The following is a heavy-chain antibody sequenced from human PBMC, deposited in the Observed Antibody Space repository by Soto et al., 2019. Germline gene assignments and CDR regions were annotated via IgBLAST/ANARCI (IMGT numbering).Heavy chain of an antibody. CDR1: GFIVTNNY. CDR3: ARDRTTDV. CDR2: IYRTGDT. Sequence: EGQLVESGGGLIQPGGSLRLSCAASGFIVTNNYMTWVRQAPGKGLEWVSVIYRTGDTYYADSVKGRFTISRDKSKNTLYLQMHSLRAEDTAVYFCARDRTTDVRGRGTTVTVSS. J-gene: IGHJ6*02. V-gene: IGHV3-53*01.